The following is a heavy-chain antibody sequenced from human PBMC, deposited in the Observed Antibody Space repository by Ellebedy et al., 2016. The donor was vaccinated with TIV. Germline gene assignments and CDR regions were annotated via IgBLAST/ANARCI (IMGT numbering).Heavy chain of an antibody. CDR1: GFSFSNFW. CDR2: ISGSRST. CDR3: AKGTIVGRIPSCFDS. V-gene: IGHV3-23*01. J-gene: IGHJ4*02. Sequence: PGGSLRLSCAAWGFSFSNFWMSWVRQAPGKGLEWVSSISGSRSTFHADSVKGRFTISRDNSKNTRSLQLNSLRAEDTAVYYCAKGTIVGRIPSCFDSWGQGTLVTVSS. D-gene: IGHD4-11*01.